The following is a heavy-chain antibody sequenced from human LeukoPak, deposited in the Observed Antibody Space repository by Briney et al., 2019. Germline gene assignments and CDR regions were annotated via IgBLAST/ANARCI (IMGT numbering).Heavy chain of an antibody. CDR3: ALTLAALARNYYYYYYMDV. CDR1: GYTFTGYY. V-gene: IGHV1-2*02. Sequence: GASVKVSCKASGYTFTGYYMHWVRQAPGQGLEWMGWINPNSGGTNYAQKFQGRVTMTRDTSISTAYMELSRLRSDDTAVYYCALTLAALARNYYYYYYMDVWGKGTTVTVSS. CDR2: INPNSGGT. J-gene: IGHJ6*03. D-gene: IGHD6-19*01.